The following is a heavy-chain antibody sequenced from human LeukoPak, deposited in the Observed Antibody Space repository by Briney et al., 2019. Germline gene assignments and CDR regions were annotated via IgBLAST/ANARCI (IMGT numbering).Heavy chain of an antibody. CDR2: INPNSGGT. J-gene: IGHJ4*02. CDR1: GYTFTGYY. CDR3: ARGGAYDYVWGSYRYFDY. V-gene: IGHV1-2*06. Sequence: ASVKVSCTASGYTFTGYYMHWVRQAPGQGPEWMGRINPNSGGTNYAQKFQGRVTMTRDTSISTAYMELSRLRSDDTAVYYCARGGAYDYVWGSYRYFDYWGQGTLVTVSS. D-gene: IGHD3-16*02.